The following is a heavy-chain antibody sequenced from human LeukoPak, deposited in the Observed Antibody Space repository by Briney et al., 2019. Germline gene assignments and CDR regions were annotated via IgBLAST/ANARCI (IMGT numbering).Heavy chain of an antibody. CDR1: GFTFSDYY. CDR2: IRGDSSRT. Sequence: GGSLRLSCAASGFTFSDYYMSWIRQAPGKGLEWISYIRGDSSRTDYADSVKGRFTISRDNAKKSLYLQINSPKVEDTAVYYCASLDYYDSRAFDIWGQGTMVTVSS. CDR3: ASLDYYDSRAFDI. V-gene: IGHV3-11*06. J-gene: IGHJ3*02. D-gene: IGHD3-22*01.